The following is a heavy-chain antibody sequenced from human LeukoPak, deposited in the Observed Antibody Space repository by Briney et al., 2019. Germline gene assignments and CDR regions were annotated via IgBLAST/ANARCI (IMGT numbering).Heavy chain of an antibody. CDR2: INWNGGST. Sequence: GGSLRLSCAASGFTFDDYGMSWVRQAPGKGLEWVSGINWNGGSTGYADSVKGRFTISRDNAKNSLYLQMNSLRAEDTALYHCARDISPGIAVAGTRGFGYWGQGTLVTVSS. CDR3: ARDISPGIAVAGTRGFGY. J-gene: IGHJ4*02. V-gene: IGHV3-20*01. D-gene: IGHD6-19*01. CDR1: GFTFDDYG.